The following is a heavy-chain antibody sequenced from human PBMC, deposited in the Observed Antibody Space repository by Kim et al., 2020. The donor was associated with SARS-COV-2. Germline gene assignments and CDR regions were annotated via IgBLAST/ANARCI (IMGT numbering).Heavy chain of an antibody. V-gene: IGHV3-11*04. D-gene: IGHD3-9*01. CDR3: ARGARIPLFWRLEYFDY. Sequence: SVKGRFAIARDNAKNSLYLQMNSLRAEDRAVYYCARGARIPLFWRLEYFDYWGQGTLVTVSS. J-gene: IGHJ4*02.